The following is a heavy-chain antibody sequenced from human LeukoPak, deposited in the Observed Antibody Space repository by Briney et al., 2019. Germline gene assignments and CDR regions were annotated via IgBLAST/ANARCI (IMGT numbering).Heavy chain of an antibody. Sequence: GGSLRLSCAASGFTFSSYAMSWVRQAPGKGLEWVSAICGSGGSTYYADSVKGRFTISRDNSKNTLYLQMNSLRAEDTAVYYCAKGFLGSGSYNFDYWGQGTLVTVSP. J-gene: IGHJ4*02. D-gene: IGHD3-10*01. CDR1: GFTFSSYA. CDR3: AKGFLGSGSYNFDY. V-gene: IGHV3-23*01. CDR2: ICGSGGST.